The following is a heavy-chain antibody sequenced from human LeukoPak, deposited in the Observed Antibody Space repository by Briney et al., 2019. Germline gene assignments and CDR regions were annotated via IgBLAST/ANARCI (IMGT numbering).Heavy chain of an antibody. CDR1: GYTFTSYY. J-gene: IGHJ4*02. D-gene: IGHD2-21*02. Sequence: SVKVSCKASGYTFTSYYMHWVRQARGQGLEGMGIINSSGGSTSYAQKFQGRVTMTRNTSTSTVYMELSSLRSEDTAVYYCARGGVTATQRLDYRGQGTLVTVSS. V-gene: IGHV1-46*01. CDR3: ARGGVTATQRLDY. CDR2: INSSGGST.